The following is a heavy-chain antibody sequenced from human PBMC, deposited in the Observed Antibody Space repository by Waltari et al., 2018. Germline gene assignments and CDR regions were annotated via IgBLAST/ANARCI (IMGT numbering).Heavy chain of an antibody. CDR3: AKLPTRFVVPAAMDYFDY. D-gene: IGHD2-2*01. V-gene: IGHV3-30*18. Sequence: QVQLMESGGGVVQPGRSLRLSCAASGFTFSSYGTHWVRQDPGKGLEWVAVISYDGSNKYYADSVKGRFTISRDNSKNTLYLQMNSLRAEDTAVYYCAKLPTRFVVPAAMDYFDYWGQGTLVTVSS. J-gene: IGHJ4*02. CDR2: ISYDGSNK. CDR1: GFTFSSYG.